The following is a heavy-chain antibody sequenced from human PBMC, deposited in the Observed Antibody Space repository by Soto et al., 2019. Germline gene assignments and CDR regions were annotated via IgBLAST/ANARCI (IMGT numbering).Heavy chain of an antibody. CDR3: ARFYMVRGVMSAFDI. Sequence: QVQLQESGPGLVKPSQTLSLACTVSGGSISSGGYYWSWIRQHPGKGLEWIGYIYYLGSTYYNPSLTSRVTISVDTSKKQFSVKLSSVTAADTAVYYCARFYMVRGVMSAFDIWGQGTMVTVSS. J-gene: IGHJ3*02. CDR2: IYYLGST. D-gene: IGHD3-10*01. V-gene: IGHV4-31*03. CDR1: GGSISSGGYY.